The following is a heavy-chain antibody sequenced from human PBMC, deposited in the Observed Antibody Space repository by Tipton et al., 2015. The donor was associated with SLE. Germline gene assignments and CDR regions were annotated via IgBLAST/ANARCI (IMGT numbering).Heavy chain of an antibody. CDR2: IHYTGTT. J-gene: IGHJ4*02. D-gene: IGHD6-13*01. CDR1: GGSISSRSHY. CDR3: ARGVAAAGMGFDY. V-gene: IGHV4-39*07. Sequence: TLSLTCTVSGGSISSRSHYWGWIRQPPGKGLEWIGSIHYTGTTYYSPSLKSRVTISVDASKNQFSLKLSSVTAADTAVYYCARGVAAAGMGFDYWGQGTLVTVSS.